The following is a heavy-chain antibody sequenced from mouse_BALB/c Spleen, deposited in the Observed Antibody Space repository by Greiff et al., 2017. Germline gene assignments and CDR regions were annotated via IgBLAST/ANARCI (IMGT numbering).Heavy chain of an antibody. CDR3: ARTYDYEGDYYAMDY. J-gene: IGHJ4*01. V-gene: IGHV1-20*02. CDR2: INPYNGDT. D-gene: IGHD2-4*01. CDR1: GYSFTGYF. Sequence: EVQLQQSGPELVKPGASVKISCKASGYSFTGYFMNWVMQSHGKSLEWIGRINPYNGDTFYNQKFKGKATLTVDKSSSTAHMELRSLASEDSAVYYCARTYDYEGDYYAMDYWGQGTSVTVSS.